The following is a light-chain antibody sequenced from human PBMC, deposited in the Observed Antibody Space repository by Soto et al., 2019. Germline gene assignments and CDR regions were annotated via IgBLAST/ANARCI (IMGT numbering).Light chain of an antibody. CDR1: QSISSW. CDR2: KAS. V-gene: IGKV1-5*03. Sequence: DIQMTQSPSTPSASVGDRVTITCRASQSISSWLAWYQQKPGKAPKLLIYKASTLQSVVPSRFSGSGSGTEFTLAISSLQPDDSATYYCQQYNDNWTFGQGTKVDIK. J-gene: IGKJ1*01. CDR3: QQYNDNWT.